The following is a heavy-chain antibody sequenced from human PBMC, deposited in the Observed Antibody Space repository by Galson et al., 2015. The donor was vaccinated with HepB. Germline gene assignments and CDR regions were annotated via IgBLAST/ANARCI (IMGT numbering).Heavy chain of an antibody. V-gene: IGHV1-3*01. CDR3: AVNTSGWFGP. CDR2: INVGNGNT. Sequence: SVKVSCKASGYTFTMYAMHWVRQAPGQRPEWMGWINVGNGNTKYSQKFQGRVTITRDTSARTAYMELSTLRFEDTALYYCAVNTSGWFGPWGQGTLVTVSS. CDR1: GYTFTMYA. J-gene: IGHJ5*02. D-gene: IGHD3-16*01.